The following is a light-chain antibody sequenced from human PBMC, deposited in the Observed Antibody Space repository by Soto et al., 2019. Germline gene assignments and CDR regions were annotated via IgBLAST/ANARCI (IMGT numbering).Light chain of an antibody. J-gene: IGKJ1*01. Sequence: EIVLTQSPGTLSLSPGERATLSCRASQSVSSSYLAWYQQKPGQAPRLLIYGASSSATGIPDRFSGSGSGTDFALTVSRLEPEDFGVYYCPHYGVTFGQGTKVEIK. CDR2: GAS. CDR3: PHYGVT. CDR1: QSVSSSY. V-gene: IGKV3-20*01.